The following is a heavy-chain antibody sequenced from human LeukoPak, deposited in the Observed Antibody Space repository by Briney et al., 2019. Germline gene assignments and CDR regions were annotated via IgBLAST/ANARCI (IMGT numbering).Heavy chain of an antibody. J-gene: IGHJ6*03. V-gene: IGHV1-69*06. CDR3: AKSDGQTGFYYYYYYMDV. CDR1: GGTFSSYA. Sequence: ASVKVSCKASGGTFSSYAISWVRQAPGQGLEWMGGIIPIFGTANYAQKFQGRVTITADKSTSTAYMELSSLRSEDTAVYYCAKSDGQTGFYYYYYYMDVWGKGTTVTVSS. D-gene: IGHD3-10*01. CDR2: IIPIFGTA.